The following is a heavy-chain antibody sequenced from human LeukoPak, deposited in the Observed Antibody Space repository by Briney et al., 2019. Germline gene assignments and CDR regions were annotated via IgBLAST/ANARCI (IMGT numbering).Heavy chain of an antibody. J-gene: IGHJ4*02. D-gene: IGHD1-26*01. CDR2: IKQDGSEK. V-gene: IGHV3-7*01. CDR3: AKDLIVGATSGPADY. Sequence: AGGSLRLSCAASGFTFSSYWMSWVRQAPGKGLEWVANIKQDGSEKYYVDSVKGRFTISRDNAKNSLYLLMNSLRAEDTAVYYCAKDLIVGATSGPADYWGQGTLVTVSS. CDR1: GFTFSSYW.